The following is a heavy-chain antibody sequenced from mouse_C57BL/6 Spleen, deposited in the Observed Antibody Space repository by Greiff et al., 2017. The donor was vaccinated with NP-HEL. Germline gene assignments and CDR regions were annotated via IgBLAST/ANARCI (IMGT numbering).Heavy chain of an antibody. V-gene: IGHV1-81*01. Sequence: QVQLQQSGAELARPGASVKLSCKASGYTFTSYGISWVKQRTGQGLEWIGEIYPRSGNTYYNEKFKGKATLTVDTSSSTAYMQLSSLTSEDSAVYYCARRSTMVTAYYFDYWGQGTTLTVSS. J-gene: IGHJ2*01. CDR2: IYPRSGNT. CDR3: ARRSTMVTAYYFDY. CDR1: GYTFTSYG. D-gene: IGHD2-2*01.